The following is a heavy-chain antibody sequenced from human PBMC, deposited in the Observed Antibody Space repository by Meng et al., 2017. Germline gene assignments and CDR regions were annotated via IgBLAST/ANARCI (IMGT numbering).Heavy chain of an antibody. J-gene: IGHJ5*01. CDR2: INHSGST. D-gene: IGHD2-8*02. CDR3: ARGLVGFYNWFDP. CDR1: GGSFSGYY. Sequence: SETLSLTCAVYGGSFSGYYWSWIRQPPGKGLEWIGEINHSGSTNYNPSLKSQVTISVDTSKNQFSLKLSSVTATDTAVYYCARGLVGFYNWFDPWGQGTLVTVSS. V-gene: IGHV4-34*01.